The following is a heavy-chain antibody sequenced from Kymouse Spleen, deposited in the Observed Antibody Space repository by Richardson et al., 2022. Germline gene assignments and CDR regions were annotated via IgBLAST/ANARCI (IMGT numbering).Heavy chain of an antibody. J-gene: IGHJ5*02. V-gene: IGHV3-33*01. D-gene: IGHD3-10*01. Sequence: QVQLVESGGGVVQPGRSLRLSCAASGFTFSSYGMHWVRQAPGKGLEWVAVIWYDGSNKYYADSVKGRFTISRDNSKNTLYLQMNSLRAEDTAVYYCARGITMVRGDTLDPWGQGTLVTVSS. CDR2: IWYDGSNK. CDR1: GFTFSSYG. CDR3: ARGITMVRGDTLDP.